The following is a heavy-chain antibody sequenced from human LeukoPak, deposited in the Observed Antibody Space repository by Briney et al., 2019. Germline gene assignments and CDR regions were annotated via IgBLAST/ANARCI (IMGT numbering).Heavy chain of an antibody. J-gene: IGHJ4*02. CDR1: GGSFSGYY. V-gene: IGHV4-34*01. D-gene: IGHD3-22*01. CDR3: ARGSFSGFNDHFDY. Sequence: SETLSLTXAVYGGSFSGYYWSWIRQPPGKGLEWIREINHSGSTNYNPSLKSRVTISVDTSKNQFSLKLSSVTAADTAVYYCARGSFSGFNDHFDYWGQGTLVTVSS. CDR2: INHSGST.